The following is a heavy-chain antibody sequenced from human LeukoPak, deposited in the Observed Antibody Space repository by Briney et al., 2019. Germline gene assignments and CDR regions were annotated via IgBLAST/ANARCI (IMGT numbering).Heavy chain of an antibody. CDR2: INHSGST. Sequence: SETLSLTCAFYGGSFSGYYWSWIRQPPGKGLEWIGEINHSGSTNYNPSLKSRVTISVDTSKNQFSLKLSSVTAADTAVYYCARVAVYPFDYWGQGTLVTVSS. CDR3: ARVAVYPFDY. D-gene: IGHD2-8*02. CDR1: GGSFSGYY. V-gene: IGHV4-34*01. J-gene: IGHJ4*02.